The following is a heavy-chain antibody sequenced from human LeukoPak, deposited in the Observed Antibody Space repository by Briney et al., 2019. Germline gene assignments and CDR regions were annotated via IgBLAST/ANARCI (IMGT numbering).Heavy chain of an antibody. V-gene: IGHV1-8*03. CDR1: GYTFTSYD. D-gene: IGHD5-18*01. J-gene: IGHJ4*02. CDR2: MNPNSGNT. CDR3: ARGGRIQLWTKFDY. Sequence: ASVKVSCKASGYTFTSYDINWVRQATGQGLEWMGWMNPNSGNTGYAQKFQGRVTITRNTSISTAYMELSSLRSEDTAVYYCARGGRIQLWTKFDYWGQGTLVTVSS.